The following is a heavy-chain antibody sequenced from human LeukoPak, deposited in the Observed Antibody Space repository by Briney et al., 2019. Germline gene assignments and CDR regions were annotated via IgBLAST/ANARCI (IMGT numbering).Heavy chain of an antibody. CDR3: ARGVDY. CDR1: GASISSGSYF. CDR2: IYTSGST. J-gene: IGHJ4*02. Sequence: SETLSLTCTVSGASISSGSYFWTWIRQPAGTGLEWIGHIYTSGSTTYNPSLKSRVTISLDTSKNQFSLKLSSVTAADTAMYYCARGVDYWGQGTLVTVSS. V-gene: IGHV4-61*09.